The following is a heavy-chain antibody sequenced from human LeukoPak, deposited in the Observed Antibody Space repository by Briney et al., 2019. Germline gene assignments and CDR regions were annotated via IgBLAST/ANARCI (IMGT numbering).Heavy chain of an antibody. V-gene: IGHV1-2*02. J-gene: IGHJ4*02. CDR3: ARGGAPYGSGSYYNGLDY. CDR2: INPNSGGT. D-gene: IGHD3-10*01. Sequence: ASVKVSCKASGYTFTGYYMHWVRQAPGQGLEWMGWINPNSGGTNYAQKFQGRVTMTRDTSISTAYMELSRLRSDDTAVYCCARGGAPYGSGSYYNGLDYWGQGTLVTVSS. CDR1: GYTFTGYY.